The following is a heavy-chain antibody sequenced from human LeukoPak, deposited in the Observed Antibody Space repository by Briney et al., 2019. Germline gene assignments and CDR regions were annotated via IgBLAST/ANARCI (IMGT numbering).Heavy chain of an antibody. D-gene: IGHD1-26*01. Sequence: PSETLSLTCSVSNVAVKNYYWNWIRQPPGKGLEWIGNFLYSGTTTYRASLDSRLIISVDNSKNTVSLRLFSVTAADTAVYYCAALVYSGSRYHFDTWGQGTLVTVSS. CDR1: NVAVKNYY. CDR2: FLYSGTT. J-gene: IGHJ4*02. V-gene: IGHV4-59*02. CDR3: AALVYSGSRYHFDT.